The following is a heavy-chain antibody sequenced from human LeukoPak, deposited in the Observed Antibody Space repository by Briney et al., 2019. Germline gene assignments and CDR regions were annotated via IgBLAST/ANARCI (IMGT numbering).Heavy chain of an antibody. J-gene: IGHJ4*02. D-gene: IGHD2-15*01. Sequence: GGSLRLSCAASGFTFDDYGMSWVRQAPGKGLEWVSGINWTGGTAAYADSVKGRFTISRDNAKNSMYLQMNSLRTEDMALYYCAKGVAATPARGTYDYWGQGTLVTVS. CDR3: AKGVAATPARGTYDY. CDR1: GFTFDDYG. CDR2: INWTGGTA. V-gene: IGHV3-20*04.